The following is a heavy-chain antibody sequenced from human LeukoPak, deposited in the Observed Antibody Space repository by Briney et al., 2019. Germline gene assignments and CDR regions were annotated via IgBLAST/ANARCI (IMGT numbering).Heavy chain of an antibody. CDR2: ISGSSSTI. Sequence: QTGGSLRLSCAASGFTFTIYSMTWVRQAPGKGLEWVSYISGSSSTIYYADSLKGRFTISRDNARNSLYLQRNNLRAEDTAVYYCARGTSLDYWGQGTLVTVSS. CDR3: ARGTSLDY. CDR1: GFTFTIYS. V-gene: IGHV3-48*01. J-gene: IGHJ4*02. D-gene: IGHD1/OR15-1a*01.